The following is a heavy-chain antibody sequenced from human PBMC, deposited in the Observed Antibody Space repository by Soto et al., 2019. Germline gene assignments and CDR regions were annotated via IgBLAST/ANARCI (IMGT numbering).Heavy chain of an antibody. V-gene: IGHV5-51*01. J-gene: IGHJ4*02. Sequence: GESLKISCKGSGYRLTDYWIGWVRQMPGKGLEWMGIIYPGDSETTYGPSFQGQVTISADKSISTAYLQWSSLKASDTAMYYCAIYASSSEWDYFDYWGQGTLVTVSS. CDR2: IYPGDSET. CDR1: GYRLTDYW. D-gene: IGHD6-6*01. CDR3: AIYASSSEWDYFDY.